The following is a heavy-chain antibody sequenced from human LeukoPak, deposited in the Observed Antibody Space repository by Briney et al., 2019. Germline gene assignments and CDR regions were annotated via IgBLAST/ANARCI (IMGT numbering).Heavy chain of an antibody. V-gene: IGHV1-46*01. CDR1: GYTFTSYD. Sequence: PGASVKVSCKASGYTFTSYDINWVRQATGQGLEWMGIINPSGGSTSYAQKFQGRVTMTRDTSTSTVYMELSSLRSEDTAVYYCARDGPVGATTGAFDIWGQGTMVTVSS. J-gene: IGHJ3*02. CDR2: INPSGGST. CDR3: ARDGPVGATTGAFDI. D-gene: IGHD1-26*01.